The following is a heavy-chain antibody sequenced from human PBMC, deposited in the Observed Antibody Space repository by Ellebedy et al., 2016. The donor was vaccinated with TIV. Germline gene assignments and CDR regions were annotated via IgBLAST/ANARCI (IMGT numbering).Heavy chain of an antibody. CDR3: ARDRDVLTGFANWFDP. J-gene: IGHJ5*02. CDR2: ISAYNGNA. D-gene: IGHD3-9*01. CDR1: GYPFISYG. Sequence: AASVKVSCKASGYPFISYGISWVRQAPGQGLEWMGWISAYNGNANYAQNVRGRLTMTTDPSTNTAYMDLRSLRSDDTAVYYCARDRDVLTGFANWFDPWGQGTLVTVSS. V-gene: IGHV1-18*01.